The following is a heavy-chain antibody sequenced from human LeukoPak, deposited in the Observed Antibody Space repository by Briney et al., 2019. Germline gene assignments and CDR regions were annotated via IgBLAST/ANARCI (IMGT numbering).Heavy chain of an antibody. Sequence: GGSLRLSCAASGFTFSSYAMHWVRQAPGKGPEWVAVISYDGSNKYYADSVKGRFTISRDNSKNTLYLQMNSLRAEDTAVYYCARQTDYYDSSGYYARAFDIWGQGTMVTVSS. D-gene: IGHD3-22*01. CDR1: GFTFSSYA. CDR3: ARQTDYYDSSGYYARAFDI. V-gene: IGHV3-30-3*01. CDR2: ISYDGSNK. J-gene: IGHJ3*02.